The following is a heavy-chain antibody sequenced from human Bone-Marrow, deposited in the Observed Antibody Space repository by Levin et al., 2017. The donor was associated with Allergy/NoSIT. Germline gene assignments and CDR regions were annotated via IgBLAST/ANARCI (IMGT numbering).Heavy chain of an antibody. CDR3: ARADSSGWSALAF. V-gene: IGHV3-30-3*01. D-gene: IGHD6-19*01. J-gene: IGHJ4*02. CDR1: GFTFSSYA. Sequence: GESLKISCAASGFTFSSYAMHWVRQAPGKGLEWVAVISVDGGSQYYADSVKGRFTISRDNFKKTLYVEMNSLRDGDTAVYYCARADSSGWSALAFWGQGTLVTVSS. CDR2: ISVDGGSQ.